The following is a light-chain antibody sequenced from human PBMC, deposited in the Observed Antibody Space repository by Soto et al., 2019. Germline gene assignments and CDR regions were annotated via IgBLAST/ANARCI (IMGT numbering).Light chain of an antibody. Sequence: EIVLTQSPATLSLSPGERATLSCRASQSVSTYLAWYQQKPGQAPRLLIYDASNRATGIPARFSGSGSGTDFTLTISSREPEDFAVYYCQQGSNWRFTFGQGTKLEIK. CDR1: QSVSTY. J-gene: IGKJ2*01. V-gene: IGKV3-11*01. CDR2: DAS. CDR3: QQGSNWRFT.